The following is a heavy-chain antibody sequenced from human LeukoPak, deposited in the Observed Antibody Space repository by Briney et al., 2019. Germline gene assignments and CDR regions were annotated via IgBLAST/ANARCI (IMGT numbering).Heavy chain of an antibody. V-gene: IGHV4-39*07. CDR2: IYYIGST. D-gene: IGHD3-22*01. J-gene: IGHJ3*02. CDR1: GGSISSSSYY. Sequence: SETLSLTCTVSGGSISSSSYYWGWIRQPPGKGLEWIGSIYYIGSTYYNPSLKSRVTISLDTSRNQFSLKLNSVTAADTAVYYCAKSNGYGLIDIWGKGTMVPVSS. CDR3: AKSNGYGLIDI.